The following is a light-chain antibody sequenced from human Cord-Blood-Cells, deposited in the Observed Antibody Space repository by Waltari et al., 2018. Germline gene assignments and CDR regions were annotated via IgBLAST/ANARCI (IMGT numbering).Light chain of an antibody. V-gene: IGLV2-14*03. CDR2: DTR. CDR1: STDVGEYNF. CDR3: SSYTSSSTWV. J-gene: IGLJ3*02. Sequence: SALTQPASVAGHPGQSLTLSCTGPSTDVGEYNFVSWYQQPPGKAPKLMIYDTRNRPSGVSNRFSGSKSGNTASLTISGLQAEDEADYYCSSYTSSSTWVLGGGTKLTVL.